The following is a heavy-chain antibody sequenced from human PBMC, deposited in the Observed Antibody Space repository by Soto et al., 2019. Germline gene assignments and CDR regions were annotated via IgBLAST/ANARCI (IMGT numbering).Heavy chain of an antibody. V-gene: IGHV3-74*01. CDR2: INGDAIYT. CDR1: GGSFSGYY. D-gene: IGHD6-25*01. J-gene: IGHJ5*02. Sequence: ETLSLTCAVYGGSFSGYYWSWIRQPPGKGLVWVSRINGDAIYTNYADSVKGRFTISRDNAKNTLYLQMNSLRAEDTAIYYCAREVIGFAVDPWGQGTLVTSPQ. CDR3: AREVIGFAVDP.